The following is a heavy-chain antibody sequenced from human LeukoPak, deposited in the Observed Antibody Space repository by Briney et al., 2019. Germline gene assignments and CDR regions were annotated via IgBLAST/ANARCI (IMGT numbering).Heavy chain of an antibody. V-gene: IGHV3-21*01. CDR2: ISRSSTYM. CDR1: GFTFSSSS. Sequence: PGGSLRLSRAASGFTFSSSSMIWVRQAPGKGLEWVSSISRSSTYMYYADSVKGRFTISRDNAKNSLYLQMNSLRAEDTAMYYCARDGGYYYDVYYFDYWGQGTLVTVSS. CDR3: ARDGGYYYDVYYFDY. D-gene: IGHD3-22*01. J-gene: IGHJ4*02.